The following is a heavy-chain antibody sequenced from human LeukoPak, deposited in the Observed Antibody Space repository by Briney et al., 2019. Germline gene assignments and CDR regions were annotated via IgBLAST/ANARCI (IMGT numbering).Heavy chain of an antibody. CDR3: ARLSGYSSGHYYSDY. CDR1: GGSIRSSYYY. J-gene: IGHJ4*02. CDR2: IYYRGST. V-gene: IGHV4-61*05. Sequence: SETLSLTCTVSGGSIRSSYYYWGWIRQPPGKGLEWIGYIYYRGSTNYNPSLKSRVTTSVDTSKNQFSLKLSSVTAADTAVYYCARLSGYSSGHYYSDYWGQGTLVTVSS. D-gene: IGHD3-22*01.